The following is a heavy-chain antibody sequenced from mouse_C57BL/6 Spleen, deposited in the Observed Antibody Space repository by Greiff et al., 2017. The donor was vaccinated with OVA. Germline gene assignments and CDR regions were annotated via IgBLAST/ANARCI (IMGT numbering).Heavy chain of an antibody. J-gene: IGHJ2*01. Sequence: DVKLVESGGGLVQPGGSLSLSCAASGFTFTDYYMSWVRQPPGKALEWLGFIRNKANGYTTEYSASVKGRFTISRDNSQSILYLQMNALRAEDSATYYCARYKPGTSLLDYWGQGTTLTVSS. D-gene: IGHD4-1*01. V-gene: IGHV7-3*01. CDR2: IRNKANGYTT. CDR3: ARYKPGTSLLDY. CDR1: GFTFTDYY.